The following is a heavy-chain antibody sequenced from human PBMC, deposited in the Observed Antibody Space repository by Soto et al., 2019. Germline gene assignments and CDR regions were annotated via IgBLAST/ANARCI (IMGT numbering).Heavy chain of an antibody. CDR3: AHRLSGYNWNGGYFDY. J-gene: IGHJ4*02. CDR1: GFSLTSRPMG. V-gene: IGHV2-5*02. Sequence: QITLKESGPPRVKPTQTLTLTCTFSGFSLTSRPMGVGWIRQPPGKALEWLVFIYWDDDKRYSPSLKSRLTTTKHPTGNQAVLTLTNMDPVDTATYYCAHRLSGYNWNGGYFDYWGQGALVTVSS. D-gene: IGHD1-1*01. CDR2: IYWDDDK.